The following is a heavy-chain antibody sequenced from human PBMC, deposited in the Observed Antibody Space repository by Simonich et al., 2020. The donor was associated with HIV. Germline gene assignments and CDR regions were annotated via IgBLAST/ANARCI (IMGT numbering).Heavy chain of an antibody. J-gene: IGHJ3*01. V-gene: IGHV4-34*01. CDR2: INHSGCT. Sequence: QVELQQWGAGLLQPSETLSLTCAVFNGSFSDYYWSWVRQPPGKGVEWIGEINHSGCTKYNPSLKSRVTISVYTSKNQFSLKLRSVTAADTAVYYCARAGLTMVRGVPASFDVWGQGTMVTVSS. D-gene: IGHD3-10*01. CDR3: ARAGLTMVRGVPASFDV. CDR1: NGSFSDYY.